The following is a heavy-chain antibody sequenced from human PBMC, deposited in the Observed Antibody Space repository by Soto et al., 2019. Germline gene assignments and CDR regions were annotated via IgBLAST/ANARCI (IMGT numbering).Heavy chain of an antibody. CDR3: ARALVWGSYRYNWFVP. CDR2: MNPNSGNT. D-gene: IGHD3-16*02. Sequence: QVQLVQSGAEVKKPGASVKVSCKASGYTFTSYDINLVRQATGQGLEWMGWMNPNSGNTGYAQKFQGRVTMTRNTSISTAYMELSSLRSEDTAVYYCARALVWGSYRYNWFVPWGQGTMVTVSS. V-gene: IGHV1-8*01. J-gene: IGHJ5*02. CDR1: GYTFTSYD.